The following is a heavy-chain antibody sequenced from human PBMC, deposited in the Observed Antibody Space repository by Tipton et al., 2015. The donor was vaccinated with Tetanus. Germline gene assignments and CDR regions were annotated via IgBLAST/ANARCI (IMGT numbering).Heavy chain of an antibody. D-gene: IGHD2-2*01. Sequence: TLSLTCTVSGGSVRSGDYSWNWIRQPPGKGLEWLAYVSYSGRTNSNYSLKSRITVSLDASKNQFSLRLTSVTAADTAVYYCARGWSECSSWSCSPFDSWGQGTLVTVS. V-gene: IGHV4-61*08. CDR1: GGSVRSGDYS. CDR2: VSYSGRT. J-gene: IGHJ4*02. CDR3: ARGWSECSSWSCSPFDS.